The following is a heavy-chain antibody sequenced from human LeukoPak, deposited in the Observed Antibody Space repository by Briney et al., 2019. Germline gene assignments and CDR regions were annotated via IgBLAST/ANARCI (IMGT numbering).Heavy chain of an antibody. D-gene: IGHD6-13*01. Sequence: GASVKVSCKASGGTFSSYAISWVRQAPGQGLEWMGGIIPIFGTANYAQRFQGRVTITTDESTSTAYMELSSLRSEDTAVYYCASGTRGVAAAGTFSSDYWGQGTLVTVSS. V-gene: IGHV1-69*05. CDR1: GGTFSSYA. CDR2: IIPIFGTA. CDR3: ASGTRGVAAAGTFSSDY. J-gene: IGHJ4*02.